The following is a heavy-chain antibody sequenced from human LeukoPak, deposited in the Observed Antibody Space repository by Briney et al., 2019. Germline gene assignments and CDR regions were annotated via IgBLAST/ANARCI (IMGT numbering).Heavy chain of an antibody. CDR1: GYSLNNYW. Sequence: GESLQISCKVSGYSLNNYWIAWVRPMPGKGLEWMGIVFPADSDTRYSPSFQGQATISADKSVNTAYLQWSSLKASDTATYYCARYDGGATADFWGQGTLVTVSS. CDR2: VFPADSDT. D-gene: IGHD1-26*01. CDR3: ARYDGGATADF. J-gene: IGHJ4*02. V-gene: IGHV5-51*01.